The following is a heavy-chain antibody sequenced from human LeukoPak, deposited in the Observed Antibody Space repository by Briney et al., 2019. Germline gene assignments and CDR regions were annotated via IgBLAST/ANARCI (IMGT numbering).Heavy chain of an antibody. CDR2: IGSVGDST. Sequence: PEGSLRLSCAASGFNFRDAAMTWVRQAPGKGLEWVSLIGSVGDSTYYADSVKGRFTISRDNSENTLSLQMNSLRVEDTAIYYCAKDIQLSTWGLGTMVTVSS. D-gene: IGHD5-24*01. CDR3: AKDIQLST. J-gene: IGHJ3*01. CDR1: GFNFRDAA. V-gene: IGHV3-23*01.